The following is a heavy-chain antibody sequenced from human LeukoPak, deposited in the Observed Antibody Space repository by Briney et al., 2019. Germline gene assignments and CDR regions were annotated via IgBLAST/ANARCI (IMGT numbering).Heavy chain of an antibody. D-gene: IGHD3-16*02. CDR2: IWYDGSNK. Sequence: PGGSLRLSCAASGFTFSSYGMHWVRQAPGKGLEWVAVIWYDGSNKYYADSVKGRFTISRDNSKNTLYLQMNSLRAEDTAVYYCARDPSSFSLAGWFDPWGQGTLVTVSS. CDR3: ARDPSSFSLAGWFDP. V-gene: IGHV3-33*01. CDR1: GFTFSSYG. J-gene: IGHJ5*02.